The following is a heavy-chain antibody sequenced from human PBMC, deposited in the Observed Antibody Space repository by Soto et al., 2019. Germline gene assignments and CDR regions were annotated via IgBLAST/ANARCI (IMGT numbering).Heavy chain of an antibody. CDR1: GGSISSSSYY. D-gene: IGHD6-13*01. V-gene: IGHV4-39*01. CDR2: IYYSGST. J-gene: IGHJ6*02. Sequence: SETLSLTCTVSGGSISSSSYYWGWIRQPPGKGLEWIGSIYYSGSTYYNPSLKSRVTISVDTSKNQFSLKLSSVTAADTAVYYCASIPGIAAAGTYYYYGMDVRGQGTTVTVSS. CDR3: ASIPGIAAAGTYYYYGMDV.